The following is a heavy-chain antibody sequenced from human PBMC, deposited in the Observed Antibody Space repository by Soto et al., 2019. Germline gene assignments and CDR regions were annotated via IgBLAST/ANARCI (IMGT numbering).Heavy chain of an antibody. CDR3: ASGKGVVSANYYFDC. V-gene: IGHV3-7*03. CDR2: IKQDGSEK. Sequence: PGGSLRLSCAASGFTFSSYWMSWVRQAPGKGLEWGANIKQDGSEKYYVDSVKGRSTISRDNAKNSLYLQMNSLRAEDTAVYYCASGKGVVSANYYFDCWGKGTLVTVSS. CDR1: GFTFSSYW. J-gene: IGHJ4*01. D-gene: IGHD2-8*02.